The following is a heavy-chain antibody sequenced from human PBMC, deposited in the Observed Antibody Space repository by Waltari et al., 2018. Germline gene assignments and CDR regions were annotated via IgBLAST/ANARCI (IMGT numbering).Heavy chain of an antibody. CDR3: ASEVTDIVVVWGAFDI. J-gene: IGHJ3*02. D-gene: IGHD2-15*01. V-gene: IGHV4-38-2*01. Sequence: QVQLQESGPGLVKPSETLSLTCAVSGYSISSGYYWGWIRHPPGMGLEWMWGIYQSGSTDYNPSLKSRGTISVDTSKNQFSLKLSSVTAADTAVYYCASEVTDIVVVWGAFDIWGQGTMVTVSS. CDR1: GYSISSGYY. CDR2: IYQSGST.